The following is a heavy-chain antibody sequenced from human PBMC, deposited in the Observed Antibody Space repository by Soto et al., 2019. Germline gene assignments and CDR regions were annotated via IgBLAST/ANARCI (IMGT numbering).Heavy chain of an antibody. CDR2: MNPNSGNA. Sequence: ASVKVSCKASGYTFIRDYISWVRQATGQGLEWMGWMNPNSGNAGYAEKFQGRVTLTRKTSISTAYMELSSLRSEDTAVYYCARGYSSSWYSLGDWGQGTLVTVSS. CDR3: ARGYSSSWYSLGD. CDR1: GYTFIRDY. J-gene: IGHJ4*02. D-gene: IGHD6-13*01. V-gene: IGHV1-8*01.